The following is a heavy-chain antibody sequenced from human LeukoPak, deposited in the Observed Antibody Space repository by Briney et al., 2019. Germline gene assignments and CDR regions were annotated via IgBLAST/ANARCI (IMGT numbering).Heavy chain of an antibody. Sequence: GGSLRLSCAVSGITLSNYGMRWVRQAPGKGREWVAGISDSGGRTNYADSVKGRFTISRDSPKKPLYLQMNSLRSEATAVYFCAKRGLVVRVFLVGFHKEAYYFETWGQGALVSVSS. D-gene: IGHD3-22*01. CDR2: ISDSGGRT. J-gene: IGHJ4*02. CDR1: GITLSNYG. V-gene: IGHV3-23*01. CDR3: AKRGLVVRVFLVGFHKEAYYFET.